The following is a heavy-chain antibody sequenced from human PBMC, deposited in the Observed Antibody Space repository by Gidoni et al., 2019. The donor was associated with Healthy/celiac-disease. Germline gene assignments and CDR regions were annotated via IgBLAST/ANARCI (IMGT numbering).Heavy chain of an antibody. V-gene: IGHV1-3*01. CDR1: GYTFTSYA. J-gene: IGHJ6*02. D-gene: IGHD3-9*01. Sequence: QVQLVQSGAEVKKPGASVKVSCKASGYTFTSYAMHWVRQAPGQRLEWMGWINAGNGNTKYSQKFQGRVTITRDTSASTAYMELSSLRSEDTAVYYCARGGSDDILNYYGMDVWGQGTTVTVSS. CDR2: INAGNGNT. CDR3: ARGGSDDILNYYGMDV.